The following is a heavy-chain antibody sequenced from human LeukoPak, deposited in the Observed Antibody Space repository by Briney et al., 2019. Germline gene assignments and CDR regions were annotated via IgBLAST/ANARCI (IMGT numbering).Heavy chain of an antibody. Sequence: ASVKVSCKASGYTFTSYYMHWVRQAPGQGLEWMGIINPSGGSTNYAQKLQGRITMTIETSTSTAYMELRSLRSDDTAVYYCARGGSRVVTYGNFDYWGQGTLVTVSS. CDR1: GYTFTSYY. J-gene: IGHJ4*02. D-gene: IGHD2-21*02. CDR3: ARGGSRVVTYGNFDY. CDR2: INPSGGST. V-gene: IGHV1-46*01.